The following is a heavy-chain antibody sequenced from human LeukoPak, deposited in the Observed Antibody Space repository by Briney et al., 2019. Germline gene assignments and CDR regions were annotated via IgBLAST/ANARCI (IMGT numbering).Heavy chain of an antibody. Sequence: GGSLRLSCAASGFTFSDYYMSWIRQAPGKGLEWISYISSSGSTIYYADSVKGRFTISRDNAKNSLYLQMNSLRAEDTAVYYCARFARASTSHSWFDPWGQGTLVTVSS. J-gene: IGHJ5*02. V-gene: IGHV3-11*01. CDR3: ARFARASTSHSWFDP. CDR2: ISSSGSTI. D-gene: IGHD2-2*01. CDR1: GFTFSDYY.